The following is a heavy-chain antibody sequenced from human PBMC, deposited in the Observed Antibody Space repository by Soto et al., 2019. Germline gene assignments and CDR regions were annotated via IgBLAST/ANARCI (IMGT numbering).Heavy chain of an antibody. J-gene: IGHJ6*02. V-gene: IGHV4-61*01. CDR1: GDSVTSVSDY. Sequence: SETLSLTCTVSGDSVTSVSDYWSWIRQPPGKGLEWIGYIYYSGSADYNPSLGSRVTISIDTSKDQFSLKLTSVTAADTAVYYCARGVGFGYYYYHMDLWGQGTTVTVSS. CDR3: ARGVGFGYYYYHMDL. CDR2: IYYSGSA. D-gene: IGHD3-10*01.